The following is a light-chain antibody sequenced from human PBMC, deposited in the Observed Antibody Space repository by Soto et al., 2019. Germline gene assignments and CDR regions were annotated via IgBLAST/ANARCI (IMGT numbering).Light chain of an antibody. CDR2: GNI. V-gene: IGLV1-40*01. J-gene: IGLJ2*01. CDR1: SSNIGAGYD. Sequence: QSVLTQPPSVSGAPGQRVTISCTGISSNIGAGYDVHWYQQLPGTAPKLLIYGNINRPSGVPDRFSGSKSGTSASLAITGLQAEDEAGYYCQSYDSSLSGVVFGGGTKVTVL. CDR3: QSYDSSLSGVV.